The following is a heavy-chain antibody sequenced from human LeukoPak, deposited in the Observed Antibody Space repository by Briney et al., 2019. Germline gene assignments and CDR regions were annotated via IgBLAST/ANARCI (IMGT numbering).Heavy chain of an antibody. Sequence: SETLSLTCAVYGGSFSGYYWSWIRQPPGKGLEWIGEINHSGSTNYNPSLKSRVTISVDTSKNRFSLKLSSVTAADTAVYYCARWTYYYDSSGYFYWGQGTLVTVSS. V-gene: IGHV4-34*01. J-gene: IGHJ4*02. CDR1: GGSFSGYY. CDR2: INHSGST. D-gene: IGHD3-22*01. CDR3: ARWTYYYDSSGYFY.